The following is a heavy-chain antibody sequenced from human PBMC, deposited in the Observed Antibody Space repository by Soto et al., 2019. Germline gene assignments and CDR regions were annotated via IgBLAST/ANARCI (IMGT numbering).Heavy chain of an antibody. CDR3: ASSYSSGWQGIDY. V-gene: IGHV4-30-2*01. CDR2: IYHSGST. CDR1: GGSISSGGYS. D-gene: IGHD6-19*01. J-gene: IGHJ4*02. Sequence: SETLSLTCAVSGGSISSGGYSWSWIRQPPGKGLEWIGYIYHSGSTYYNPSRKSRVTISVDRSKNQFSLKLSSVTAADTAVYYCASSYSSGWQGIDYWGQGTLVTVSS.